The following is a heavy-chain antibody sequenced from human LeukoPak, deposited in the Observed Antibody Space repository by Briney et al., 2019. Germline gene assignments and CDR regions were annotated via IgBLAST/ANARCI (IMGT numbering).Heavy chain of an antibody. Sequence: GGTLRLSCAASGFTFSSYGMTWVRQAPGKGLEWVSTISSSGGSTYYADSVQGRFTISRDNSKNTLYLQMNTLRAEDTAVYHCAKRSSPGSGGYINWFDPWGQGTLVTVSS. D-gene: IGHD3-10*01. V-gene: IGHV3-23*01. CDR1: GFTFSSYG. CDR2: ISSSGGST. J-gene: IGHJ5*02. CDR3: AKRSSPGSGGYINWFDP.